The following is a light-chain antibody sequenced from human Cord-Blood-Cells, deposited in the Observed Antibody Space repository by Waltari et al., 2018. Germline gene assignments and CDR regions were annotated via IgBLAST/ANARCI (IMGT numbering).Light chain of an antibody. Sequence: EIVLTQSPGTLSLSPGERATLSCRASQSVSSSYLAWYQQKPGQAPRLLIYGASSRATCIPGRFSGSGSGTDFTLTSSRLEPEEFAVYCCQQYGSSPWTFGQGTKVESK. V-gene: IGKV3-20*01. CDR3: QQYGSSPWT. CDR1: QSVSSSY. J-gene: IGKJ1*01. CDR2: GAS.